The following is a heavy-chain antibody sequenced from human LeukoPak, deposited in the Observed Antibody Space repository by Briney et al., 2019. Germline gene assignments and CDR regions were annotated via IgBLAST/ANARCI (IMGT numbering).Heavy chain of an antibody. CDR1: GGTFSSYA. CDR2: IIPIFGTA. CDR3: ARTLVAAAGTDNYYYYYMDV. D-gene: IGHD6-13*01. J-gene: IGHJ6*03. V-gene: IGHV1-69*05. Sequence: GASVKVSCKASGGTFSSYAISWVRQAPGQGLEWMGGIIPIFGTANYAQKFQGRVTITTDESTSTAYMELSSLRSEDTAVYYCARTLVAAAGTDNYYYYYMDVWGKGTTVT.